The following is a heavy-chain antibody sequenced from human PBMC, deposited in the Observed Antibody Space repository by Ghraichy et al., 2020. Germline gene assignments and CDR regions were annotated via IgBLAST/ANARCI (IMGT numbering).Heavy chain of an antibody. CDR3: AREVRFGHHNSAAFDI. D-gene: IGHD3-10*01. J-gene: IGHJ3*02. Sequence: GGSLRLSCAASGFTVSSNYMSWVRQAPGKGLEWVSVIYSGGSTYYADSVKGRFTISRDNSKNTLYLQMNSLRAEDTAVYYCAREVRFGHHNSAAFDIWGQGTMVTVSS. V-gene: IGHV3-53*01. CDR2: IYSGGST. CDR1: GFTVSSNY.